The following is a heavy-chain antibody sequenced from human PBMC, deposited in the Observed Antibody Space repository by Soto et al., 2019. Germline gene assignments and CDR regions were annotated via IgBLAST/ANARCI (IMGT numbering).Heavy chain of an antibody. CDR2: SIPTFGTT. CDR3: ARGVNDYYDGTGPSWDDAFDM. J-gene: IGHJ3*02. D-gene: IGHD3-22*01. CDR1: GGLLSSYA. V-gene: IGHV1-69*06. Sequence: QVQLVQSGAEVKRPGSSVKVSCKTSGGLLSSYAISWVRQAPGQGLEWMGGSIPTFGTTVYAQNFQGRVSITADRSTGTAYLELRGLGSQDTAVYYCARGVNDYYDGTGPSWDDAFDMWGQGTRVTVTS.